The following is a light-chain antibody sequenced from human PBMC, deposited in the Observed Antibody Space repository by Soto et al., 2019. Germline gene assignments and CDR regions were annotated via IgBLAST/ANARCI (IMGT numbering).Light chain of an antibody. J-gene: IGKJ5*01. Sequence: EIVLTQSPATLCVSPGERATLSCRASQSVSSYLAWYQQKPGQAPRLLIYDASTRATGIPARFSGSGSGTEFTLTINSLEPEDFAVYYCQQRNVWPPITFGQGTRLEIK. CDR3: QQRNVWPPIT. CDR2: DAS. CDR1: QSVSSY. V-gene: IGKV3-11*01.